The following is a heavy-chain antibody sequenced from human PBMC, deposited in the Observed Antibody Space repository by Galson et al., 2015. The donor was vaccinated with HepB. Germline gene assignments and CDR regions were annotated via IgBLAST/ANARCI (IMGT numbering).Heavy chain of an antibody. J-gene: IGHJ4*02. D-gene: IGHD5-18*01. V-gene: IGHV3-30*18. CDR3: TKGREYSYSSIGNY. CDR1: GFTFSSHG. CDR2: ISYDGSNR. Sequence: SLRLSCAASGFTFSSHGMHWVRQAPGKGLEWVTVISYDGSNRYFADSVKGRFTISRDNSKNTLYLQMNNLRAEDTAVYYCTKGREYSYSSIGNYWGQGTLVTVSS.